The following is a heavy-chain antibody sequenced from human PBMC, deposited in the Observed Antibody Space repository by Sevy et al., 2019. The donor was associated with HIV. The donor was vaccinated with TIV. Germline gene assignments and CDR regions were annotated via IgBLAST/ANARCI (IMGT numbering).Heavy chain of an antibody. CDR2: IHYSGST. V-gene: IGHV4-39*01. J-gene: IGHJ4*02. CDR1: GDSISSTSFY. Sequence: SETLSLTCTVSGDSISSTSFYWGWIRQPPGKGLEWIGSIHYSGSTFYNPSLKSRVTISVDTSKNQFSLKLSSVTAADTAVYYCARRVGYGQYTFDNWGQGTLVTVSS. D-gene: IGHD6-13*01. CDR3: ARRVGYGQYTFDN.